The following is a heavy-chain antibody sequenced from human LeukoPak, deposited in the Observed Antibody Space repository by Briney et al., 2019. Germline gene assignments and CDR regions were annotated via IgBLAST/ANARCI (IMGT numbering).Heavy chain of an antibody. J-gene: IGHJ4*02. CDR2: INPNSGGT. D-gene: IGHD4-11*01. CDR3: ARIKWAVAND. CDR1: GYTFTAYY. V-gene: IGHV1-2*02. Sequence: ASVKVSCKTSGYTFTAYYVHWVRQAPGQGLEWMGWINPNSGGTNYGQNFQGRVTMTRDTSISTAYMELSSLRSDDTAMYYCARIKWAVANDWGQGTLVTVSS.